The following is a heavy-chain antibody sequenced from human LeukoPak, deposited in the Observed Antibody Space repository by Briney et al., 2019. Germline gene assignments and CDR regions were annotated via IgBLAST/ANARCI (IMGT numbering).Heavy chain of an antibody. CDR1: GGSISSYY. V-gene: IGHV4-59*01. CDR3: ARELYSSRVDY. J-gene: IGHJ4*02. D-gene: IGHD6-13*01. Sequence: PSETLSLTCTVSGGSISSYYWSWIRQPPGKGLEWIGYICYSGSTNYNPSLKSRVTISVDTSKNQFSLKLSSVTAADTAVYYCARELYSSRVDYWGQGTLVTVSS. CDR2: ICYSGST.